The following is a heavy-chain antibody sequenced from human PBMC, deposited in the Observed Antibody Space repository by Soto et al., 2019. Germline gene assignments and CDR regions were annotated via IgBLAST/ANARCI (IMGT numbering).Heavy chain of an antibody. V-gene: IGHV4-31*03. CDR2: IYYSGST. D-gene: IGHD3-16*01. CDR3: ARGPTYALTDYYYGMDV. CDR1: GGSISSCGYH. Sequence: SETLSLPCPFSGGSISSCGYHRSWIPQHPGKGLEWIGYIYYSGSTYYNPSLKSRVTISVDTSKNQFSLKLSSVTAADTAVYYCARGPTYALTDYYYGMDVWGQGTTVTVS. J-gene: IGHJ6*02.